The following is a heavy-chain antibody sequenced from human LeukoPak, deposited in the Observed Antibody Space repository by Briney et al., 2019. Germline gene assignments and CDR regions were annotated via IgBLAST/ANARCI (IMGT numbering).Heavy chain of an antibody. J-gene: IGHJ4*02. Sequence: GGSLRLSCAASGFTFSTYGMSWVRQAPGKGLEWVSAISDSGSSTYYADSVKGRFTMSRDNSKNTVYLQMNSLRAEDTAVYYCVKDRRGCSSSTCYYRFDYWGQGTLATVSS. D-gene: IGHD2-2*01. CDR2: ISDSGSST. CDR1: GFTFSTYG. V-gene: IGHV3-23*01. CDR3: VKDRRGCSSSTCYYRFDY.